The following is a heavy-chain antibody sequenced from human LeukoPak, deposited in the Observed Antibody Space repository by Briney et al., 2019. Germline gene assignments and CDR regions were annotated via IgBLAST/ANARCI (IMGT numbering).Heavy chain of an antibody. V-gene: IGHV4-4*02. J-gene: IGHJ4*02. CDR3: ARNAYYSADY. CDR1: GVSISSGYW. Sequence: PSETLSLTCAVSGVSISSGYWWSWVRQTPGKGLEWIGEIHHTGSTNYNPSLKSRVTVSVDKPKNQFSLMLTSVTAADTAVYFCARNAYYSADYWGQGTLVTVSS. D-gene: IGHD3-22*01. CDR2: IHHTGST.